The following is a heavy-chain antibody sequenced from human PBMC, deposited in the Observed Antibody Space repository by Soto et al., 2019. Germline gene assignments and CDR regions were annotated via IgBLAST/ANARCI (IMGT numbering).Heavy chain of an antibody. CDR3: ARIPVDTSMIYWLDP. Sequence: PSETRSLTCTVSGGPVRSGDYYWSWIRQPPGKGLEWIGYIYYSGNTNYNPSLKSRVIISVDTSKNLFSLKLTSVTAADTAVYYCARIPVDTSMIYWLDPWGQGTLVNVSS. CDR2: IYYSGNT. D-gene: IGHD5-18*01. CDR1: GGPVRSGDYY. V-gene: IGHV4-61*08. J-gene: IGHJ5*02.